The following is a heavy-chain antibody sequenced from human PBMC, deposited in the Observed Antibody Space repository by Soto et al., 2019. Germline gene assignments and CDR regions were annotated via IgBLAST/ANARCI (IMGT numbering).Heavy chain of an antibody. CDR3: ATPPYYYDSSGYNFEYFQH. CDR2: IISIFGTA. Sequence: GASVKVSCKASGGTFSSYAISWVRQAPGQGLEWMGGIISIFGTANYAQKFQGRVTITADESTSTAYMELSSLRSEDTAVYYCATPPYYYDSSGYNFEYFQHWGQGTLVTVSS. CDR1: GGTFSSYA. V-gene: IGHV1-69*13. D-gene: IGHD3-22*01. J-gene: IGHJ1*01.